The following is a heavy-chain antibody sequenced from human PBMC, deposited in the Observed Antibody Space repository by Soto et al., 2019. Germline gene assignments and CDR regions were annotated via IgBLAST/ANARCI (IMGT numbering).Heavy chain of an antibody. CDR3: AREYYDSRGGGPFDY. J-gene: IGHJ4*02. CDR1: GFTFSSYS. V-gene: IGHV3-21*01. Sequence: GSLRLSCAASGFTFSSYSISFFRHSAFKWLEWVSSISSSSSYIYYADSVKGRFTISRDNAKNSLYLQMNSLRAEDTAVYYCAREYYDSRGGGPFDYWGQGTLVTVLL. D-gene: IGHD3-22*01. CDR2: ISSSSSYI.